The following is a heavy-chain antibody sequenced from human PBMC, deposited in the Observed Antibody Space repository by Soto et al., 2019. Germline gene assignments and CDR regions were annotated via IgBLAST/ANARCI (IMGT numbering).Heavy chain of an antibody. V-gene: IGHV3-23*01. Sequence: GGSLRLSCAASGFTFRSYSMSWVRQAPGKGLEWVSAISGSGGSTYYEDSVKGRLTISRDNSKNTLYLQMNSMRAEDTAVYYCARDLAYGSGSYFSPWGQGTLVTV. CDR2: ISGSGGST. CDR3: ARDLAYGSGSYFSP. D-gene: IGHD3-10*01. CDR1: GFTFRSYS. J-gene: IGHJ5*02.